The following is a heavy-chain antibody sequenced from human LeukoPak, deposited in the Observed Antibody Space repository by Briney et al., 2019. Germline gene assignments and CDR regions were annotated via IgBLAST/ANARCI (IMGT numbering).Heavy chain of an antibody. V-gene: IGHV1-58*02. Sequence: SVKVSCKASGFTFTSSAMQWVRQARGQRLEWIGWIVVGSGNTNHAQKFQERVTITRDMSTSTAYMELSSLGSEDTAVYYCAAEPGIAAAGRVYDYWGQGTLVTVSS. CDR1: GFTFTSSA. J-gene: IGHJ4*02. CDR2: IVVGSGNT. CDR3: AAEPGIAAAGRVYDY. D-gene: IGHD6-13*01.